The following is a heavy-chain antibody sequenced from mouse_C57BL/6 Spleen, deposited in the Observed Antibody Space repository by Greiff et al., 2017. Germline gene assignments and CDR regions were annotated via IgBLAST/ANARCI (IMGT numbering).Heavy chain of an antibody. CDR3: TRPHYGSSPHWYFDV. CDR1: GYTFTSYW. J-gene: IGHJ1*03. CDR2: IYPGNSDT. V-gene: IGHV1-5*01. Sequence: VHVKQSGTVLARPGASVKMSCKTSGYTFTSYWMHWVKQRPGQGLEWIGAIYPGNSDTSYNQKFKGKAKLTAVTSASTAYMELSSLTNEDSAVYYCTRPHYGSSPHWYFDVWGTGTTVTVSS. D-gene: IGHD1-1*01.